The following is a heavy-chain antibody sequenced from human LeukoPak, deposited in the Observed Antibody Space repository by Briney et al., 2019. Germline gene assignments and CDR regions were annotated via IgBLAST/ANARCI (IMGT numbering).Heavy chain of an antibody. CDR3: ARVQASGDIVVVPAGFDP. CDR1: GYTFTSYY. J-gene: IGHJ5*02. V-gene: IGHV1-46*01. Sequence: ASVKVSCKASGYTFTSYYMHWVRQAPGQGLEWMGIINPSGDSTSYAQKFQGRVTMTRDTSTSTVYMELSSLRSEDTAVYYCARVQASGDIVVVPAGFDPWGQGTLVTVSS. D-gene: IGHD2-2*01. CDR2: INPSGDST.